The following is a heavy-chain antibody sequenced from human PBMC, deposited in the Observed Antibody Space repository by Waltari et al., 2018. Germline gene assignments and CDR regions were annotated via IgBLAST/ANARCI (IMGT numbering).Heavy chain of an antibody. CDR1: GYSISSGYS. V-gene: IGHV4-38-2*01. CDR3: ARHGTEYQLLEYYFDY. CDR2: IYHSGST. D-gene: IGHD2-2*01. J-gene: IGHJ4*02. Sequence: QVQLQESGPGLVKPSETLSLTCAVSGYSISSGYSLGWIRQPPGKGLEWIGSIYHSGSTYYNPSLKSRVTISVDTSKNQFSLKLSSVTAADTAVYYCARHGTEYQLLEYYFDYWGQGTLVTVSS.